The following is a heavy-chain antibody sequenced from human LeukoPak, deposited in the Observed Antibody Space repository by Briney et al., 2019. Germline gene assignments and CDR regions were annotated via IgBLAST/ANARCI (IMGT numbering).Heavy chain of an antibody. D-gene: IGHD3-9*01. Sequence: SETLSLTCAVYGGSFSGYYWSWIRQPPGKGLEWIGEINHSGSTNYNPSLKSRVTISVDTSKNQFSLKLSSVTAADTAMYYCARRGLRYFDWLSHWGQGTLVTVSS. CDR2: INHSGST. CDR1: GGSFSGYY. V-gene: IGHV4-34*01. CDR3: ARRGLRYFDWLSH. J-gene: IGHJ4*02.